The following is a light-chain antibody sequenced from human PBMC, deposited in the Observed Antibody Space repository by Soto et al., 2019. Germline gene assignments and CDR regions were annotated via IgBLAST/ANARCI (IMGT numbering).Light chain of an antibody. CDR2: DVT. J-gene: IGLJ2*01. CDR1: ISDVGFYAR. Sequence: QSALTQPPSVSGSPGQSVTISCTGTISDVGFYARVSWYQQVPGTAPKLLIYDVTNRPSGVSNRFSGSKSGNTASLTISGLQAEDEADYYCSSYTSDSTHVVFGGGTKVTVL. CDR3: SSYTSDSTHVV. V-gene: IGLV2-18*02.